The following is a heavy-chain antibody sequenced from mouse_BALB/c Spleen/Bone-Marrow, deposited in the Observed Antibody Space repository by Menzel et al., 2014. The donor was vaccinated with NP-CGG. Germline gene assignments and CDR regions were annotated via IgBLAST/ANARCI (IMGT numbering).Heavy chain of an antibody. D-gene: IGHD1-1*01. J-gene: IGHJ1*01. V-gene: IGHV1-84*02. CDR1: GYIFTDYC. Sequence: QVQLQQSGPELVKPGASVKISCKASGYIFTDYCINWVKQKPGQGLEWIGWIYPGSGNTQYNEKFKGKATLTVDTSSNKAYMQLSSLTSKGTAVYLWASPPNYYGSSPYWYFDVWGAGTTVTVSS. CDR2: IYPGSGNT. CDR3: ASPPNYYGSSPYWYFDV.